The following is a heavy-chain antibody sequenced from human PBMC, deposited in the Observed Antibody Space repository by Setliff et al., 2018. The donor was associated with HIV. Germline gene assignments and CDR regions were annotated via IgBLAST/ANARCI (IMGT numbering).Heavy chain of an antibody. CDR3: ARDSGYYDSSGGSCHLTWFDP. CDR2: IYYSGST. V-gene: IGHV4-59*01. J-gene: IGHJ5*02. CDR1: GGSISSYY. Sequence: SETLSLTCTVSGGSISSYYWSWIRQPPGKGLEWIGYIYYSGSTNYNPSLKSRVTISVDTSKNQFSLKLSSVTAADTAVYYCARDSGYYDSSGGSCHLTWFDPWGQGVKVTVSS. D-gene: IGHD3-22*01.